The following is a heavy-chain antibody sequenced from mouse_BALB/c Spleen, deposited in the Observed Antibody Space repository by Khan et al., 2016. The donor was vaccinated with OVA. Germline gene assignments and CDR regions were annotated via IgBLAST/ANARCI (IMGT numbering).Heavy chain of an antibody. D-gene: IGHD2-14*01. J-gene: IGHJ3*01. CDR3: ARSSYRSAFAY. CDR1: GDSITSGY. CDR2: MIYSGNT. V-gene: IGHV3-8*02. Sequence: EVQLQESGPSLVKPSQTLSLTCSVTGDSITSGYWNWIRKFPGNKLEYMGYMIYSGNTYYNPSLKSRISITRHTSKNQYYLQLNSVTTEDTATSYCARSSYRSAFAYWGPGTLVTVSA.